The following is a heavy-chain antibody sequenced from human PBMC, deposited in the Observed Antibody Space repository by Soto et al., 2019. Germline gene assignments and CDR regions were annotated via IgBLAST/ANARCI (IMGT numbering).Heavy chain of an antibody. CDR1: GGSISSGGYY. CDR2: IYYSGST. J-gene: IGHJ4*02. D-gene: IGHD2-2*01. Sequence: SETLSLTCTVSGGSISSGGYYWSWIRQHPGKGLEWIGYIYYSGSTYYNPSLKSRVTISVDTSKNQFSLKLSSVTAADTAVYYCASIVVVPAAPESDHYFDYWGQGTLVTVSS. CDR3: ASIVVVPAAPESDHYFDY. V-gene: IGHV4-31*03.